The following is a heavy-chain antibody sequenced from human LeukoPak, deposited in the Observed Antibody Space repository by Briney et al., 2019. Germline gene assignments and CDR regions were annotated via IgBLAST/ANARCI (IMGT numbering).Heavy chain of an antibody. J-gene: IGHJ1*01. CDR1: GGSFSGYY. D-gene: IGHD3-22*01. V-gene: IGHV4-34*09. CDR2: MYYSGIT. Sequence: SETLSLTCAVYGGSFSGYYWSWIRQPPGKGLEWIGYMYYSGITYYNPSLRSRVTISLDTSKNQFSLKLSSVTAADTAVYYCASQANYYDSRGYFQHWGQGTLVTVSS. CDR3: ASQANYYDSRGYFQH.